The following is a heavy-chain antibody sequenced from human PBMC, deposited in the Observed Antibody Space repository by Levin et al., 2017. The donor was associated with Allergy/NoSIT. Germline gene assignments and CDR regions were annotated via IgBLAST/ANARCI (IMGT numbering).Heavy chain of an antibody. Sequence: PSETLSLTCTVSGGSFTSYYWSWIRQPPGKGLEWIGYVYHRGSTDYNPSLRSRVTISVDTSKNQFSLRLSSVTAADTAVYYCARRDYIWGGYRHRAFDIWGQGTMVTVSS. CDR3: ARRDYIWGGYRHRAFDI. D-gene: IGHD3-16*02. V-gene: IGHV4-59*08. J-gene: IGHJ3*02. CDR1: GGSFTSYY. CDR2: VYHRGST.